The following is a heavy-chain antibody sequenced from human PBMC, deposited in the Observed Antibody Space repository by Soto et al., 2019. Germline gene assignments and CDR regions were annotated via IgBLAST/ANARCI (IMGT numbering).Heavy chain of an antibody. CDR1: GGSISSGDYY. D-gene: IGHD4-17*01. CDR2: IYYTGST. CDR3: VRGARYGDPGHY. V-gene: IGHV4-30-4*01. J-gene: IGHJ4*02. Sequence: QVQLQESGPGLVKPSQTLSLTCSVSGGSISSGDYYWNWIRQPPGKGLEWIGYIYYTGSTFYNASLKSRVIMSVDTSKNQFSLKLRSVTAADTAVYYCVRGARYGDPGHYWGQGTQVTVSS.